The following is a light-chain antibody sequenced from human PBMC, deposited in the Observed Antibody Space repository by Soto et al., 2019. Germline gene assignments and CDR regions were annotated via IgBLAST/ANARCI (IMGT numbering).Light chain of an antibody. V-gene: IGLV2-23*01. CDR1: SMDVGSYNL. CDR3: CSYAGSSTVV. CDR2: EGS. Sequence: QSVLTQPASVSGSPGQSITISCTGTSMDVGSYNLVSWYQQHPGKAPKRMIYEGSKRPSGVSNRFSGSKSGKTASLTISGLQGEDEADYYCCSYAGSSTVVFGGGTKLTVL. J-gene: IGLJ2*01.